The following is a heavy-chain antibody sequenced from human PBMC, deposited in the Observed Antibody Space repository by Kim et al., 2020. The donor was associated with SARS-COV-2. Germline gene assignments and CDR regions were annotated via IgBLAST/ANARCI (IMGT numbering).Heavy chain of an antibody. V-gene: IGHV1-24*01. J-gene: IGHJ2*01. Sequence: QNFQGRVTMTEDTSADTAYMELSSLRSEDTAIYYCASGVIPSGLPYWYFDLWGRGTLVTVSS. D-gene: IGHD2-2*02. CDR3: ASGVIPSGLPYWYFDL.